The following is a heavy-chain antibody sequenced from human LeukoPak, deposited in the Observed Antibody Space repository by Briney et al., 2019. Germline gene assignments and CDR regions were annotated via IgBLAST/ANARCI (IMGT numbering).Heavy chain of an antibody. CDR2: ISGSAKST. D-gene: IGHD2-2*01. Sequence: PGGSLRLSCAASGFTFSSYAMSWVRQAPGKGLEWVSAISGSAKSTYYTDSVKGRFTISRDNSKSTMYLQMNSLRAGDTAVYYCAKCPRYCSSSSCYGGYFDYWGQGTLVTVSS. V-gene: IGHV3-23*01. CDR1: GFTFSSYA. CDR3: AKCPRYCSSSSCYGGYFDY. J-gene: IGHJ4*02.